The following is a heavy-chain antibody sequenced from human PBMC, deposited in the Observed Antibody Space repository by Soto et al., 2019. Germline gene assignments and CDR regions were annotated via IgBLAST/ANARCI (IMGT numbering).Heavy chain of an antibody. Sequence: GESLKISCAASGFTFSSYWMSWVRQAPGKGLEWVANIKQDGSEKYYVDSVKGRFTISRDNAKNSLYLQMNSLRAEDTAVYYCARDHFVVVRGVITPLDYWGQGTLVTVSS. CDR1: GFTFSSYW. V-gene: IGHV3-7*05. D-gene: IGHD3-10*01. CDR3: ARDHFVVVRGVITPLDY. J-gene: IGHJ4*02. CDR2: IKQDGSEK.